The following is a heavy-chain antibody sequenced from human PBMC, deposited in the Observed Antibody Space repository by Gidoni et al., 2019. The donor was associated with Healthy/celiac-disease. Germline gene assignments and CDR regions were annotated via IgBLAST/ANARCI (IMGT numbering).Heavy chain of an antibody. CDR2: INPSGGST. V-gene: IGHV1-46*01. D-gene: IGHD3-10*01. CDR3: ATETNTYYYGSGSYAGWFDP. CDR1: GYTFTSYY. J-gene: IGHJ5*02. Sequence: QVQLVQSGAEVKKPGASVKVSCKASGYTFTSYYMHGVRQAPGQGREWMGIINPSGGSTSYAQKFQGRVTMTRDTATSTVYMELSSLRSEDTPVYYCATETNTYYYGSGSYAGWFDPWGQGTLVTVSS.